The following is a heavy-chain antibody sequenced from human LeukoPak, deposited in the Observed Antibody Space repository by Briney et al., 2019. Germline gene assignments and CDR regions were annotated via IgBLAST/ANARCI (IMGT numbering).Heavy chain of an antibody. D-gene: IGHD2/OR15-2a*01. Sequence: GGSLRLSCAASGFSFSDYYMSWIRQAPGKGLEWLSYISTSGSDTYYADSVKGRFTISRDNAKSSLYLQMNSLRADDTAVYYCARQIVASGLFDYWGQGTLVTVSS. CDR2: ISTSGSDT. CDR1: GFSFSDYY. CDR3: ARQIVASGLFDY. J-gene: IGHJ4*02. V-gene: IGHV3-11*01.